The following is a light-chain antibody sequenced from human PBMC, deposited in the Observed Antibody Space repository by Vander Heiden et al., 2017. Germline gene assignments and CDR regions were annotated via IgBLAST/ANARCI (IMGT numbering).Light chain of an antibody. CDR3: QQDGSSPKT. CDR1: QSVSSSY. V-gene: IGKV3-20*01. CDR2: GAS. Sequence: EIVLTQSPGTLSLSPGERATLSYRASQSVSSSYLAWYQQKPGQAPRLLIYGASSRATGIPDRFSGSGSGTDFTLTISRLEPEDFAVYYCQQDGSSPKTFGQGTKVXIK. J-gene: IGKJ1*01.